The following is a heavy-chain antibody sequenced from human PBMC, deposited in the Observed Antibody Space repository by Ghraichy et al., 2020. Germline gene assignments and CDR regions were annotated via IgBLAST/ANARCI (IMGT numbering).Heavy chain of an antibody. D-gene: IGHD5-12*01. V-gene: IGHV3-23*01. J-gene: IGHJ3*02. Sequence: GESLNISCAASGFTFSIYAMSWVRQAPGKGLEWVSGISGSGTTYYADSVKGRFTISRDNSKNTLYLQMNSLRAEDTAVYYCAKAPGLPWPDAFDIWGQGTMVTVSS. CDR3: AKAPGLPWPDAFDI. CDR2: ISGSGTT. CDR1: GFTFSIYA.